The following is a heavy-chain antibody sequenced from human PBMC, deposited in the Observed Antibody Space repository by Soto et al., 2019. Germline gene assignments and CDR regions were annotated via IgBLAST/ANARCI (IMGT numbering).Heavy chain of an antibody. J-gene: IGHJ5*02. V-gene: IGHV3-74*01. CDR1: GFTFSSYW. CDR2: INSDGSST. Sequence: EVQLVESGGGLVQPGGSLRLSCAASGFTFSSYWMHWVRQAPGKGLVWVSRINSDGSSTSYADSVKGRFTLSRDNAKSTLYLQMKSLRAEDSAVYFCARSSAREDWFGPWGQGTLVTVSS. CDR3: ARSSAREDWFGP. D-gene: IGHD1-26*01.